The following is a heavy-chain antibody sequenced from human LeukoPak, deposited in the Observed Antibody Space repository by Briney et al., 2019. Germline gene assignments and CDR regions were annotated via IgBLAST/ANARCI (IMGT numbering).Heavy chain of an antibody. D-gene: IGHD6-13*01. CDR2: IWYGGSDK. J-gene: IGHJ4*02. CDR3: AKERIAAAATGSFDY. CDR1: GFTFSSYG. Sequence: GGSLRLSCAASGFTFSSYGMHWVRQAPGKGLEWVAVIWYGGSDKYYADSVKGRFTISRDNSKNTLYLQMNSLRAEDTAVYYCAKERIAAAATGSFDYWGQGTLVTVSS. V-gene: IGHV3-30*02.